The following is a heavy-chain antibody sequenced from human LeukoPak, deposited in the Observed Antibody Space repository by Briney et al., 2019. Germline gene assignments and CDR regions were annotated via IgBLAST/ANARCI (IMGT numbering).Heavy chain of an antibody. CDR1: GGSFSGYY. CDR3: ARFGALKGSGTFDP. CDR2: INHSGST. Sequence: SETLSLTCAVYGGSFSGYYWSWIRQPPGKGLEWIGEINHSGSTYYNPSLKSRVTISVDRSKNQFSLKLSSVTAADTAVYYCARFGALKGSGTFDPWGQGTLVTVSS. D-gene: IGHD3-10*01. V-gene: IGHV4-34*01. J-gene: IGHJ5*02.